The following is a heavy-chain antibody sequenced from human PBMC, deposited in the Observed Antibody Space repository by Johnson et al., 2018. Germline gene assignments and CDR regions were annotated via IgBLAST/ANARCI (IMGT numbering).Heavy chain of an antibody. CDR2: ISWNSGSI. CDR3: AKDRGLSYYYGSGSYSGDAFDI. V-gene: IGHV3-9*01. Sequence: VQLVQSGGGLVQPGRSLRLSCAASGFTFDDYAMHWVRQAPGKGLEWVSGISWNSGSIGYADSVKGRFTISRDNAKNSLYLQMNSLRAEDTALDYCAKDRGLSYYYGSGSYSGDAFDIWGQGTMVTVSS. CDR1: GFTFDDYA. J-gene: IGHJ3*02. D-gene: IGHD3-10*01.